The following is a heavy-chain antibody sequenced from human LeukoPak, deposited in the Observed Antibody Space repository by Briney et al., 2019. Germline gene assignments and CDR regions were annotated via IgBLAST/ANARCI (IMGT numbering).Heavy chain of an antibody. CDR3: AKGPGPLLWFGELGNYFDY. D-gene: IGHD3-10*01. Sequence: GGSLRLSCAASGFTFSSYGMSWVRQAPGEGLEWVSAISGSGGSTYYADSVKGRFTISRDNSKNTLYLQMNSLRAEDTAVYYCAKGPGPLLWFGELGNYFDYWGQGTLVTVSS. CDR2: ISGSGGST. CDR1: GFTFSSYG. J-gene: IGHJ4*02. V-gene: IGHV3-23*01.